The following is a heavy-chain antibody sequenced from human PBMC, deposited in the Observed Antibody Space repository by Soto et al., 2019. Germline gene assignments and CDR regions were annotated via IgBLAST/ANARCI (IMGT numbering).Heavy chain of an antibody. CDR2: ISSNGGST. J-gene: IGHJ4*02. Sequence: WGSLSLSCSASGFTFSSYAMHWVRQATGKGLEYVSAISSNGGSTYYADSVKGRFTISRDNSKNTLYLQMSSLRAEDTAVYYCVKDSINSMVYAVVLHESWGQGTLVTVSS. CDR3: VKDSINSMVYAVVLHES. V-gene: IGHV3-64D*08. CDR1: GFTFSSYA. D-gene: IGHD2-8*01.